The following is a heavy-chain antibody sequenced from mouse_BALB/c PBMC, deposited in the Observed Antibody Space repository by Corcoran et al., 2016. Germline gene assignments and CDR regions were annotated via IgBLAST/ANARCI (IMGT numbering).Heavy chain of an antibody. D-gene: IGHD2-10*02. Sequence: EVQLQQSGAELVKPGASVKLSCTASGFNIKDTYMHWVKQRPEQGLGWIGRIDPANGNTKYDPKFQGKATITADTSSNTAYLQLSSLTSEDTAVYDSARGYGNYYYAMVYWGQGTSVTVSS. V-gene: IGHV14-3*02. J-gene: IGHJ4*01. CDR1: GFNIKDTY. CDR3: ARGYGNYYYAMVY. CDR2: IDPANGNT.